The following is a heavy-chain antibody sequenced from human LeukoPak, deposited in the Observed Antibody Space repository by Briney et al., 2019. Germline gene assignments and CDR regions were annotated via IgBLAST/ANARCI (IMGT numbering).Heavy chain of an antibody. Sequence: SVKVSCQGHRGTLSSYAIRWVRQAPGHGLERMGGIIPIFGKAHHAQKYRGRLTITTDESTNTPYMKLISLRAEDTAVYYCASSQLRVATIDSWKDYYYYMDLLGKGTTVTLS. V-gene: IGHV1-69*05. J-gene: IGHJ6*03. CDR1: RGTLSSYA. CDR2: IIPIFGKA. CDR3: ASSQLRVATIDSWKDYYYYMDL. D-gene: IGHD5-12*01.